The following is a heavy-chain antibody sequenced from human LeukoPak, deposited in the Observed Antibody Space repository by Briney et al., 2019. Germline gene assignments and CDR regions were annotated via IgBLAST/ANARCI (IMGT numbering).Heavy chain of an antibody. CDR1: GFTFSTYG. CDR2: IRYDGSNK. J-gene: IGHJ4*02. V-gene: IGHV3-30*02. D-gene: IGHD1-1*01. CDR3: AKDKDPWKSTSISDFDY. Sequence: GGSLRLPCAASGFTFSTYGMHWVRQAPGKGLEWVAFIRYDGSNKYYADSVKGRFTISRDNSKNTLYLQMNSLRAEDTAVYFCAKDKDPWKSTSISDFDYWGQGTLVTVSS.